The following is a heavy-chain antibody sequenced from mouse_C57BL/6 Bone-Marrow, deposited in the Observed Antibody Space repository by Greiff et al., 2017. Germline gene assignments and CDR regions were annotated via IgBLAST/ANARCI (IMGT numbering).Heavy chain of an antibody. CDR3: TRAPDY. V-gene: IGHV1-15*01. CDR2: IDPETGGT. CDR1: GYTFTDYE. J-gene: IGHJ2*01. Sequence: QVQLQQSGAELVRPGASVTLSCKASGYTFTDYEMHWVKQTPVHGLEWIGAIDPETGGTAYNQKFKGKAILTADKSSSTAYMELRSLTSEDSAVXYCTRAPDYWGQGTTLTVAS.